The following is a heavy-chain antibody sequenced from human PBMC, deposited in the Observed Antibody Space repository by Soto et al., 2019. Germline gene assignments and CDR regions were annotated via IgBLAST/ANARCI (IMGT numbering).Heavy chain of an antibody. CDR3: ATVGASTTDAFDI. D-gene: IGHD1-26*01. V-gene: IGHV4-34*01. CDR1: GGSFSGYY. J-gene: IGHJ3*02. CDR2: INHSGST. Sequence: QVQLQQWGAGLLKPSETLSLTCAVYGGSFSGYYWSWIRQPQGKGLEWIGEINHSGSTNYNPSLKSRVTISVDTSKNQFSLKLSSVTAADTAVYYCATVGASTTDAFDIWGQGTMVTVSS.